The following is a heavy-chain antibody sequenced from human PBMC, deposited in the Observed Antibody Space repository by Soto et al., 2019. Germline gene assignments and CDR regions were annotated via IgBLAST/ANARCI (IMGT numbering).Heavy chain of an antibody. J-gene: IGHJ6*02. CDR1: GFTFSSYA. CDR3: AKASRPTTYGMDV. CDR2: ISGSGGST. Sequence: GGSLRLSCAASGFTFSSYAMSWVRQAPGKGLEWVSAISGSGGSTYYADSVKGRLTISRDNSKNTLYLQMNSLRDEDTAVYYCAKASRPTTYGMDVWGQGTTVTVSS. V-gene: IGHV3-23*01. D-gene: IGHD1-1*01.